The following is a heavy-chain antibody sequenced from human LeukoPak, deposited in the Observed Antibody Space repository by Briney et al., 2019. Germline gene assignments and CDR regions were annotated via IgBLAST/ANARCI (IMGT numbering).Heavy chain of an antibody. V-gene: IGHV3-74*01. CDR3: ARDHDAEFDY. CDR2: INSDGSST. J-gene: IGHJ4*02. CDR1: GFTFSSYW. Sequence: PGGSLRLSCAASGFTFSSYWMHWVRQAPGKGLVRVSRINSDGSSTSYADSVKGRFTISRDNAKNTLYLQMNSLRAEDTAVYYCARDHDAEFDYWGQGTLVTVSS. D-gene: IGHD1-14*01.